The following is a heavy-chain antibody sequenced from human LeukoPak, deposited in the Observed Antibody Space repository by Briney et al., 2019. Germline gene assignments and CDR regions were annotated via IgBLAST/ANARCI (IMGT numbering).Heavy chain of an antibody. CDR1: GGSFSGYY. V-gene: IGHV4-34*01. J-gene: IGHJ4*02. D-gene: IGHD1-26*01. CDR3: ARAIYRGSRFDY. Sequence: SETLSLTCAVYGGSFSGYYWSWIRQPPGKARECIGEINHSGSTNYNPSLKSRVTISVDTSKNQFSLKLSSVTAADTAVYYCARAIYRGSRFDYWGQGTLVTVSS. CDR2: INHSGST.